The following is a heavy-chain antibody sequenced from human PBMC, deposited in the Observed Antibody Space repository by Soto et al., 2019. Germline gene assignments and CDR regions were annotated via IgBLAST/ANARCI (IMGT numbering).Heavy chain of an antibody. Sequence: QVQLQESGPGLVKPSQTLSLTCTVSGGSISSGGYYWSWIRQHPGKGLEWIGYIYHSGTTYYNPSLKSRVTIXAXTXXNQFSLKLTSVTAPDTAVYYCARARATQPLGWSDPWGQGTLVTVSS. CDR2: IYHSGTT. CDR3: ARARATQPLGWSDP. CDR1: GGSISSGGYY. D-gene: IGHD6-13*01. V-gene: IGHV4-31*03. J-gene: IGHJ5*02.